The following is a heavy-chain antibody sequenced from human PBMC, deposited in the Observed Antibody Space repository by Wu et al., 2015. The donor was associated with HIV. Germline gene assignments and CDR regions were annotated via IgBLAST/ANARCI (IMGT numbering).Heavy chain of an antibody. V-gene: IGHV1-18*04. Sequence: QVQLVQSGAEVKKPGASVKVSCKASGYTFTGYYIHWVRQAPGQGLEWMGWISAYNGNTNYAQKLQGRVTMTTDTSTSTAYMELRSLRSDDTAVYYCARFQRYDILTGYPRRELYGMDVWGQGTTVTVSS. CDR1: GYTFTGYY. D-gene: IGHD3-9*01. CDR3: ARFQRYDILTGYPRRELYGMDV. CDR2: ISAYNGNT. J-gene: IGHJ6*02.